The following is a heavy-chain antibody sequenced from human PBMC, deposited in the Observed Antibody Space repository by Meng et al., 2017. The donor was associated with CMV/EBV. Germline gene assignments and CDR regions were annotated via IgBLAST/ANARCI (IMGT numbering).Heavy chain of an antibody. CDR2: ISAYNGNT. V-gene: IGHV1-18*01. J-gene: IGHJ4*02. D-gene: IGHD1-26*01. CDR1: GYSFTNYG. CDR3: ARDSAVAATTFDY. Sequence: HVQLVESGDDVKKAGALVKVSWKVSGYSFTNYGISWVRQAPGQGREWMGWISAYNGNTNYAQKLQGRVTMTTDTSTSTAYMELRSLRSDDTAVYYCARDSAVAATTFDYWGQGTLVTVSS.